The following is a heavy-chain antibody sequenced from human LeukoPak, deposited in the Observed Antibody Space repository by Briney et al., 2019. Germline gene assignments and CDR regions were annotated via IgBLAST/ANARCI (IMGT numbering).Heavy chain of an antibody. CDR1: GFTFSSYW. CDR3: AKGRSGSYFDY. J-gene: IGHJ4*02. Sequence: GGSLRLSCAASGFTFSSYWMSWVRQAPGKGLEWVSLISWDGGSTYYADSVKGRFTISRDNSKNSLYLQMNSLRTEDTALYYCAKGRSGSYFDYWGQGTLVTVSS. CDR2: ISWDGGST. V-gene: IGHV3-43*01. D-gene: IGHD1-26*01.